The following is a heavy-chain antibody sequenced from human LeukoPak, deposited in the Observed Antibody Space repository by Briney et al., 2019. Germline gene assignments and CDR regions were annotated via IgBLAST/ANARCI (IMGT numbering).Heavy chain of an antibody. J-gene: IGHJ4*02. Sequence: PGGSLRLSCAASGFTFSSYSMNWVRQAPGKGLEWVSSISSSSSYIYYADSVKGRFTISRDNAKNSLYLQMNSLRAEDTAVYYCARDRSQYSSSGEYYFDYWGQGTLVTVSS. CDR2: ISSSSSYI. V-gene: IGHV3-21*01. CDR3: ARDRSQYSSSGEYYFDY. CDR1: GFTFSSYS. D-gene: IGHD6-6*01.